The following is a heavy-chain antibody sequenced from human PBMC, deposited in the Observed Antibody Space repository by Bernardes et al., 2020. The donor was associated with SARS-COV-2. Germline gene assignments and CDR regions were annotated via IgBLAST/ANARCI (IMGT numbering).Heavy chain of an antibody. V-gene: IGHV3-23*01. CDR3: VRSITMISGGMDV. CDR1: GFTFSTYI. Sequence: GRSLRVSCAASGFTFSTYIMSWVRQAPGKGLEWVSGIGSNVGGTYYADSVKGRFTISRENAKNSLYLQMNSLRAGDTAVYHCVRSITMISGGMDVWGQGTTVTVSS. CDR2: IGSNVGGT. D-gene: IGHD3-22*01. J-gene: IGHJ6*02.